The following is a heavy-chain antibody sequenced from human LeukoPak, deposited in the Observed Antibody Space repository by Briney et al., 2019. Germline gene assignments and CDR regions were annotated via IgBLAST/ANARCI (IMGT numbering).Heavy chain of an antibody. CDR1: GYTFTHYV. Sequence: ASVKVSCKTSGYTFTHYVISWVRQAPGQGLEWMGRISPYNGNTKYAQKLQGRVTMTTDTSTSTAYMELRSLRSDDTAVYYCARSPVEMATIAYYYYYMDVWGKGTTVTVSS. J-gene: IGHJ6*03. V-gene: IGHV1-18*01. CDR2: ISPYNGNT. CDR3: ARSPVEMATIAYYYYYMDV. D-gene: IGHD5-24*01.